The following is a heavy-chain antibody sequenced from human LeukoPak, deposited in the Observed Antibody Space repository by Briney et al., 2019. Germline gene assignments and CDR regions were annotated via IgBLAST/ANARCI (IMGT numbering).Heavy chain of an antibody. CDR2: INTDGSSI. J-gene: IGHJ4*02. V-gene: IGHV3-74*01. D-gene: IGHD3-16*01. CDR1: GFTFSSHW. CDR3: AKRGESKLRYYFDY. Sequence: PGGSLRLSCAASGFTFSSHWMHWVRQAPGKGLVWVSRINTDGSSITYADSVKGRFTVSRDNAENTLYLQMNSLRAEDTAVYYCAKRGESKLRYYFDYWGQGTLVTVSS.